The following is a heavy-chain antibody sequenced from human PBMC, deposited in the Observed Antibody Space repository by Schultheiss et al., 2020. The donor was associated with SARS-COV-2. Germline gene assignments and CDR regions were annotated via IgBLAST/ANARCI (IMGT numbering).Heavy chain of an antibody. CDR3: ARGSAYDPYYFDY. D-gene: IGHD5-12*01. Sequence: SETLSLTCTVSGGSISSYYYTWIRQPPGKGLEWIGYIYYSGSTNYNPSLKSRVTISVDTSKNQFSLKLISVTAADSAVYYCARGSAYDPYYFDYWGQGTLVTVSS. CDR2: IYYSGST. CDR1: GGSISSYY. V-gene: IGHV4-59*01. J-gene: IGHJ4*02.